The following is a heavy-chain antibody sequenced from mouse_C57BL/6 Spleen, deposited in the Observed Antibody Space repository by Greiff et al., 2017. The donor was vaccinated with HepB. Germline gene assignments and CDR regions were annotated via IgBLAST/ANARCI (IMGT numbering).Heavy chain of an antibody. J-gene: IGHJ1*03. CDR1: GYTFTSYW. V-gene: IGHV1-7*01. D-gene: IGHD2-4*01. CDR3: AIIYYDYEGYFDV. Sequence: VQLQQSGAELAKPGASVKLSCKASGYTFTSYWMHWVKQRPGQGLEWIGYINPSSGYTKYNQKFKDKATLTADKSSSTAYMQLSSLTYEDSAVYYCAIIYYDYEGYFDVWGTGTTVTVAS. CDR2: INPSSGYT.